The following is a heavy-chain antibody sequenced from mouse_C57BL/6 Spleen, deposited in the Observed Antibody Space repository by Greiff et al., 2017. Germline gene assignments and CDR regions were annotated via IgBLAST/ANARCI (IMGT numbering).Heavy chain of an antibody. Sequence: EVQLQQSGGGLVKPGGSLKLSCAASGFTFSDYGMHWVRQAPEKGLEWVAYISSGSSTIYYADTVKGRFPISRDNAKNTLFLQMTSLRSEDTAMYYCARRITTVVEEYYAMDYWGQGTSVTVSS. CDR1: GFTFSDYG. V-gene: IGHV5-17*01. CDR3: ARRITTVVEEYYAMDY. D-gene: IGHD1-1*01. CDR2: ISSGSSTI. J-gene: IGHJ4*01.